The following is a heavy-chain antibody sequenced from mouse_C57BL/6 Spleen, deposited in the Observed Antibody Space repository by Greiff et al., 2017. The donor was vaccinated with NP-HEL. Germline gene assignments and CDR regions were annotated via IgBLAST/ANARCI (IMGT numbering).Heavy chain of an antibody. CDR1: GFTFSDYY. D-gene: IGHD1-1*01. CDR2: ISNGGGST. J-gene: IGHJ4*01. V-gene: IGHV5-12*01. Sequence: EVQVVESGGGLVQPGGSLKLSCAASGFTFSDYYMYWVRQTPEKRLEWVAYISNGGGSTYYPDTVTGRFTISRDNAKNTLYLQMSRLKYEDTAMYYCARQYYYGSSYPYYYAMDYWGKGTSVTVSS. CDR3: ARQYYYGSSYPYYYAMDY.